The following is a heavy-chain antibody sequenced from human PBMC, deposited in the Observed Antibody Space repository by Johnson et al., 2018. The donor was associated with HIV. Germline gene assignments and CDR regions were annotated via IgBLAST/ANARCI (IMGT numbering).Heavy chain of an antibody. CDR3: AKGQWLDAFDI. D-gene: IGHD6-19*01. CDR2: IRFDGSKK. V-gene: IGHV3-30*02. J-gene: IGHJ3*02. CDR1: GFIFSSYG. Sequence: QVQLVESGGGVVQRGGSLRLACAASGFIFSSYGMHWVRQAPGKGLEWVAFIRFDGSKKFYADSVKGRFTISRDNSKNTLYLQMNSLRAEDTAVYYCAKGQWLDAFDIWGQGTMVTVSS.